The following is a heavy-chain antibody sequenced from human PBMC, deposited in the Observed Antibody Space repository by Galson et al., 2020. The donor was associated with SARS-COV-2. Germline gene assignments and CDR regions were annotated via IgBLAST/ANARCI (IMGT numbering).Heavy chain of an antibody. Sequence: GGSLRLSCAASGFTFSSYSMNWVRQAPGKGLEWVSSISSSSSYIYYADSVKGRFTISRDNAKNSLYLQMNSLRAEDTAVYYCARRLPHYYDSSGYYPNAFDIWGQGTMVTVSS. D-gene: IGHD3-22*01. V-gene: IGHV3-21*01. CDR1: GFTFSSYS. CDR3: ARRLPHYYDSSGYYPNAFDI. CDR2: ISSSSSYI. J-gene: IGHJ3*02.